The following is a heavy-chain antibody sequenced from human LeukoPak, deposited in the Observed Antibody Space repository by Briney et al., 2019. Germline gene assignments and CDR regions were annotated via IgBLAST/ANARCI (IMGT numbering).Heavy chain of an antibody. CDR2: IYYSGST. D-gene: IGHD3-10*01. Sequence: SETLSLTCTVSGGSISSSSYYWGWIRQPPGKGLEWIGYIYYSGSTNYNPSLKSRVTISVDTSKNQFSLKLSSVTAADTAVYYCARVGGSNYYYYGMDVWGQGTTVTVSS. CDR1: GGSISSSSYY. CDR3: ARVGGSNYYYYGMDV. V-gene: IGHV4-61*05. J-gene: IGHJ6*02.